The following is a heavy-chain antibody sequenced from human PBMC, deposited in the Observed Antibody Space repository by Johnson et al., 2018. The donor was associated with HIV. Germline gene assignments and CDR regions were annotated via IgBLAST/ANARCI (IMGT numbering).Heavy chain of an antibody. V-gene: IGHV3-13*01. J-gene: IGHJ3*02. CDR1: GFTFSSYD. D-gene: IGHD6-19*01. CDR2: IGTAGDT. Sequence: VQLVESGGGLVQPGGSLRLSCAASGFTFSSYDMHWVRQATGKGLGWVSAIGTAGDTYYPGSVKGRFTISRENAKNSLYLQMNSLRPEDTAVYYCARDRPSGWPDAFDIWGQGTMVTVSS. CDR3: ARDRPSGWPDAFDI.